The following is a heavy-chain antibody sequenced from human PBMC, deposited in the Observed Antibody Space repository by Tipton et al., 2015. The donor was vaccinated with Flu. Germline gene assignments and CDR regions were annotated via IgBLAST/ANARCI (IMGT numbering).Heavy chain of an antibody. CDR2: IKQDGSDK. D-gene: IGHD2-2*01. J-gene: IGHJ4*02. Sequence: SLRLSCAASGFTFSSYWMSWVRQAPGKGLEWVANIKQDGSDKYYVYSVKGRFTISRDNAMNTLYLQMNSLRAEDTAVYYCVRAVGRSTSCWGQGTLVTVSS. V-gene: IGHV3-7*01. CDR1: GFTFSSYW. CDR3: VRAVGRSTSC.